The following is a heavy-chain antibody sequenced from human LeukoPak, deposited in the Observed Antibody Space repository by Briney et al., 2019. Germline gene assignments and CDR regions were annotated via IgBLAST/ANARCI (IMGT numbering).Heavy chain of an antibody. D-gene: IGHD6-13*01. J-gene: IGHJ4*02. CDR3: ARLLRNIAAAVYYFDY. Sequence: GESLKIFCKGSGYNFTSYWTGWVRQMPGKGLEWMGIIYPGDSDTRYSPSFQGQVTISADKSISTAYLQWSSLKASDTAMYYCARLLRNIAAAVYYFDYWGQGTLVTVSS. V-gene: IGHV5-51*01. CDR1: GYNFTSYW. CDR2: IYPGDSDT.